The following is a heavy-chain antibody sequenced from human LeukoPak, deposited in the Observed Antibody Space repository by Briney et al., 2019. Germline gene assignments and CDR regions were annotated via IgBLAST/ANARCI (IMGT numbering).Heavy chain of an antibody. CDR2: IHYSGNT. CDR1: GASISSYF. Sequence: SETLSLTCTVPGASISSYFWSCIRQPPGKGLEWIGDIHYSGNTNYNPSLKSRVTISVDTSKNQFSLKLTSVTAADTAVYYCTRFYDRSGPHFDYWGQGTLVTVSS. D-gene: IGHD3-22*01. J-gene: IGHJ4*02. V-gene: IGHV4-59*01. CDR3: TRFYDRSGPHFDY.